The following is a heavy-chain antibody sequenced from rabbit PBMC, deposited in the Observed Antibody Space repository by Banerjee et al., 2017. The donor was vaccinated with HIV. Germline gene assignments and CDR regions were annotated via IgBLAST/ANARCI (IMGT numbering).Heavy chain of an antibody. Sequence: QEQVVESGGGLVTLGGSLTLTCKASGFSFSSGYDMCWVRQAPGKGLEWIGCIYAGSSGSAYYASWVNGRFTISKTSSTTVTLQMTSLTAADTATYFCARDRDWTLDLWGQGTLVTVS. J-gene: IGHJ3*01. V-gene: IGHV1S45*01. D-gene: IGHD4-2*01. CDR1: GFSFSSGYD. CDR3: ARDRDWTLDL. CDR2: IYAGSSGSA.